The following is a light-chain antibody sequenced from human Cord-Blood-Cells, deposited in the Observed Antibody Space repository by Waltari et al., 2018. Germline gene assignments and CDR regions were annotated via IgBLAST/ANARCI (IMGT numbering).Light chain of an antibody. Sequence: EIVMTQSPATLSVSPGERATLSCRASQSVSSNLAWYQQKPGQAPRLLIYGASTRATGTPARCSGSGSGTEFTLTISSLQSEDFAVYYCQQYNNWPRTFGQGTKLEIK. J-gene: IGKJ2*01. CDR2: GAS. CDR3: QQYNNWPRT. CDR1: QSVSSN. V-gene: IGKV3-15*01.